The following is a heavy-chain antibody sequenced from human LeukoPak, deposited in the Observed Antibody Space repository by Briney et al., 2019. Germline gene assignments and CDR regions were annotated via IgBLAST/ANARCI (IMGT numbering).Heavy chain of an antibody. CDR3: ARDHAYSYGFSYYFHS. D-gene: IGHD5-18*01. Sequence: PGGSLRLSCAASGFTFSTSWMIWVRQAPGKGLEWVANIKEDGSEKYYVDSVKGRFTISRDNSKNMLYLQMNSLRPEDTAVYYCARDHAYSYGFSYYFHSWGQGTLVTVSS. CDR2: IKEDGSEK. V-gene: IGHV3-7*01. CDR1: GFTFSTSW. J-gene: IGHJ4*02.